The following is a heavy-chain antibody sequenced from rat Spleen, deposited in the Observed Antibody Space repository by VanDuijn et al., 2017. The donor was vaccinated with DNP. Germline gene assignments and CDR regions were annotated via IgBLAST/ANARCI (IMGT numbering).Heavy chain of an antibody. CDR2: INTDGSST. J-gene: IGHJ1*01. CDR3: AKGGYPYYFDY. Sequence: EVQLVESGGGFVQPGRSMSLSCAASGFTFSTSWMSWIHQAPGKGLEWVASINTDGSSTYYPDSVKGRLTLSRDNAENTVFLQMTSLRSEDTATYYCAKGGYPYYFDYWGPGTMVTVSS. D-gene: IGHD1-4*01. CDR1: GFTFSTSW. V-gene: IGHV5-58*01.